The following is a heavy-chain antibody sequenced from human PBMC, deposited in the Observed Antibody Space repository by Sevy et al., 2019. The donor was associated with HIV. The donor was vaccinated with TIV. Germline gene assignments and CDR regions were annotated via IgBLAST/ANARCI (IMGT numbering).Heavy chain of an antibody. V-gene: IGHV3-30*02. D-gene: IGHD5-18*01. CDR2: IRHDGNNK. J-gene: IGHJ4*02. CDR1: RFIFSNYA. CDR3: AKESGYAYGHDY. Sequence: GGSLRLSCAASRFIFSNYAMHWVRQAPGKGLEWVAFIRHDGNNKYYIDSVKGRFTISRDNSKNTVFLQMNSLRADDTAMYYCAKESGYAYGHDYWGQGTLVTVSS.